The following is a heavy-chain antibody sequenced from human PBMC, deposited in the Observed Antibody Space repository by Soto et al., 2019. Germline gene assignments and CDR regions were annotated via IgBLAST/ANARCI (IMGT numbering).Heavy chain of an antibody. V-gene: IGHV4-59*01. CDR3: PAPTRY. Sequence: PSETLSLTCTVSGGSISSYYWSWIRQPPGKGLEWIGYIYDSGSTNYNPSLKSRVTISVDTSKNQFSLNLTSVTAADTAVYYCPAPTRYWGQGTLVTVPQ. CDR2: IYDSGST. J-gene: IGHJ4*02. D-gene: IGHD2-2*01. CDR1: GGSISSYY.